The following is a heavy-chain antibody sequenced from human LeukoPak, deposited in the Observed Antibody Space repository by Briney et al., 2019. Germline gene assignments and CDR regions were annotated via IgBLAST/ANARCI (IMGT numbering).Heavy chain of an antibody. Sequence: GESLKISCKGSGYSFSNNWIAWVRQMPGKGLEWMGVIYPSDSDTRYSPSFRGQVSISADKSVNTAFLQWSGLKASDTATYYCARGYCSTNSCYKFDSWGQGTPVTVSS. CDR2: IYPSDSDT. CDR3: ARGYCSTNSCYKFDS. J-gene: IGHJ4*02. D-gene: IGHD2-2*02. V-gene: IGHV5-51*01. CDR1: GYSFSNNW.